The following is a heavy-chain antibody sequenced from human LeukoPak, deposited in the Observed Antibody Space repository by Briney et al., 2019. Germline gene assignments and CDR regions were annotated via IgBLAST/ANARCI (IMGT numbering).Heavy chain of an antibody. CDR2: IYYSGCT. Sequence: SETLSLTCTVSGGSISSSSYYWGWIRQPPGKGLEWIGSIYYSGCTYYNPSLNSRVTISVDTSKNQFSLKVNSVTAADTAVYYCASMNHGAVEFWGQGTLVTVSS. CDR3: ASMNHGAVEF. D-gene: IGHD1-14*01. V-gene: IGHV4-39*07. CDR1: GGSISSSSYY. J-gene: IGHJ4*02.